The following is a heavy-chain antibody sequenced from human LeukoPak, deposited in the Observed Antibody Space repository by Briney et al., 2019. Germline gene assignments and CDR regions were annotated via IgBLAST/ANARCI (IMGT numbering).Heavy chain of an antibody. J-gene: IGHJ4*02. Sequence: GGSLRLSCAASGFTFDDYGMSWVRQAPGKGLEWVSGISGSGTTTSYADSVKGRFTISRDNSKNTLYLQINSLRAEDTAVYYCAKGNRPVTAMVVLDYWGQGTLVTVSS. V-gene: IGHV3-23*01. D-gene: IGHD2-21*02. CDR2: ISGSGTTT. CDR3: AKGNRPVTAMVVLDY. CDR1: GFTFDDYG.